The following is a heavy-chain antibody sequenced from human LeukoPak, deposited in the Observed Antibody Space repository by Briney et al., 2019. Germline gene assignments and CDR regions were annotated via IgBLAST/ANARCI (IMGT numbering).Heavy chain of an antibody. J-gene: IGHJ5*02. Sequence: SETLSLTCTVSGGSISRTDYYWGWIRQPPGKGLEWIGSIYYSGSTDYNPSLKSRVTISVDTSKNQFSLMLSSVTAADTAVYYCARYSTSYNWLDPWGQGTLVTVSS. V-gene: IGHV4-39*07. CDR2: IYYSGST. D-gene: IGHD6-13*01. CDR1: GGSISRTDYY. CDR3: ARYSTSYNWLDP.